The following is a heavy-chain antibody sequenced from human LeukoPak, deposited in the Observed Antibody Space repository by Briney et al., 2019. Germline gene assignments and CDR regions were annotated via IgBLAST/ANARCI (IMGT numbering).Heavy chain of an antibody. V-gene: IGHV3-48*03. J-gene: IGHJ6*03. D-gene: IGHD2-2*01. CDR1: GFTFSSYE. CDR2: ISSSGSTI. Sequence: PGGSLRLSCAASGFTFSSYEMNWVRQAPGKGLEWVSYISSSGSTIYYADSVNGRFTISRDNAKNSLYLQMNSLRAEDTAVYYCARVGCSSTSCYLTYYYYYYMDVWGKGTTVTISS. CDR3: ARVGCSSTSCYLTYYYYYYMDV.